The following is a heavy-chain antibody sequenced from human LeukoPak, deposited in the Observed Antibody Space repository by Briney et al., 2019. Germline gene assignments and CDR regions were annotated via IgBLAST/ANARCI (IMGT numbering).Heavy chain of an antibody. J-gene: IGHJ4*02. CDR3: ARGPSGYCSSTSCPLPLYYFDY. V-gene: IGHV4-34*01. Sequence: SETLSLTCAVYGGSFSGYYWSWIRQPPRKGLGWIGEINHSGSTNYNPSLKSRVTISVDTSKNQFSLKLSSVTAADTAVYYCARGPSGYCSSTSCPLPLYYFDYWGQGTLVTVSS. CDR2: INHSGST. CDR1: GGSFSGYY. D-gene: IGHD2-2*01.